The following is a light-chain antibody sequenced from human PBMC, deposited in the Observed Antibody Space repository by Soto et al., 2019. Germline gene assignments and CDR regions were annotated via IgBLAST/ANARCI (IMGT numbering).Light chain of an antibody. CDR3: QQSYNIPPT. J-gene: IGKJ2*01. V-gene: IGKV1D-12*01. CDR2: AAS. CDR1: QGISRS. Sequence: DIQMTQSPSSVSASVGDRVTISCQASQGISRSLAWYQQKPGKAPKLLIYAASSLQSGVPSRFSGSGFGTDFTLTISSLQPEDSATYYCQQSYNIPPTFGQGTKLEIK.